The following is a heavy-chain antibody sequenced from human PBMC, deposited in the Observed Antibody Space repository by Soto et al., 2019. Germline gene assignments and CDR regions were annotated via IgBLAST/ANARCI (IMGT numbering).Heavy chain of an antibody. J-gene: IGHJ4*02. Sequence: EVQLLESGGGLVQPGGSMRLSCAASGFTFSSHAMSWVRQAPGKGLEWVSAIRGSGPATYYGDYVKGRFSISRDNSKNVLYLQMNSLRAEDTAVYYCARGADENPGYYSDSWGQGTLVTVSS. V-gene: IGHV3-23*01. D-gene: IGHD2-15*01. CDR2: IRGSGPAT. CDR1: GFTFSSHA. CDR3: ARGADENPGYYSDS.